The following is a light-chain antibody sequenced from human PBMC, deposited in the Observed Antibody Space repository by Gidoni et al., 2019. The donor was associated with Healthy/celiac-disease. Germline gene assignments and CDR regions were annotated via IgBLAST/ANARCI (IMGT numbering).Light chain of an antibody. Sequence: DIQMTQSPSSLSASVVDRVTITCRAIQSISSYLNWYQQKPGKAPKLLVYAASSLQSGVPSRFSGSGSGTDFTLTLRRLQPEDFATYYCQQSYSTSCTFGQGTKLEIK. J-gene: IGKJ2*02. CDR3: QQSYSTSCT. CDR2: AAS. V-gene: IGKV1-39*01. CDR1: QSISSY.